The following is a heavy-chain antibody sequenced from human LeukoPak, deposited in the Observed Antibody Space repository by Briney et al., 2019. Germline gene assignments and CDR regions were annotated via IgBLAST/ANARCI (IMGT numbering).Heavy chain of an antibody. CDR2: ISSSGSTI. V-gene: IGHV3-48*03. Sequence: GGSLRLSCAASGFTFSSYEMNWVRQAPGKGLEWVSYISSSGSTIYYADSVKGRFTISRDNAKNSLYLQMNSLRAVDTAVYYCARVERIAAAYDYWGQGTLVTVSS. D-gene: IGHD6-13*01. CDR1: GFTFSSYE. J-gene: IGHJ4*02. CDR3: ARVERIAAAYDY.